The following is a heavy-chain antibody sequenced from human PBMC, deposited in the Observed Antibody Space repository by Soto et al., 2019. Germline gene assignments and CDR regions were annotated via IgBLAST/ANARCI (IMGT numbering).Heavy chain of an antibody. V-gene: IGHV1-69*01. CDR3: ARGGVDVVATSDFAY. D-gene: IGHD5-12*01. J-gene: IGHJ4*02. CDR1: GGTFNNYA. Sequence: QVQLVQSGAEVKKPGSSVKVSCKASGGTFNNYAISWVRQAHGQGLEWMGGIIPIIGTADYAHKFQGRLAISADESTGTTFMELSSLRSEDTALYYCARGGVDVVATSDFAYWGQGTLVTVSS. CDR2: IIPIIGTA.